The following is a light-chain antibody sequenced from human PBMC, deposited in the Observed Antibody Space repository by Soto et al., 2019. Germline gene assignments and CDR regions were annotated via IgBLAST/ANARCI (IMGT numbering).Light chain of an antibody. CDR2: DVS. CDR1: SSDVGGYNY. Sequence: QSALTQPASVSGSPGQSITISCTVTSSDVGGYNYVSWYQQHPGKAPKLMIYDVSNRPSGVSNRFSGSKSGNTASLTISGLQAEDEADYYCSSYTSSSTVYVFGTGTKVTVL. J-gene: IGLJ1*01. CDR3: SSYTSSSTVYV. V-gene: IGLV2-14*01.